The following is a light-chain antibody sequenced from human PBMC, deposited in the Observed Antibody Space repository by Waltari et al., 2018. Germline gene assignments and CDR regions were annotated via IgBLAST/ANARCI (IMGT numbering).Light chain of an antibody. J-gene: IGLJ2*01. CDR3: SAYTSWSTVI. CDR2: DVF. V-gene: IGLV2-14*03. CDR1: SDDVGGYNF. Sequence: QSALTQPASVSASPGQSITISCTGTSDDVGGYNFVSWYQQHPGKAPKLLFYDVFKRPSGVYNRFSGSKSLNTASLSISGLQAEDEGVYYCSAYTSWSTVIFGGGTKLAVL.